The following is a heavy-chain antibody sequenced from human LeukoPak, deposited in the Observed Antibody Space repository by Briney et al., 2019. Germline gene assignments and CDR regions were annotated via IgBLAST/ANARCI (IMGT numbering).Heavy chain of an antibody. J-gene: IGHJ4*02. CDR3: ARVFGYSSSLIYYFDY. D-gene: IGHD6-6*01. CDR1: GYTFTSYY. Sequence: ASVKVSCKASGYTFTSYYMHWVRQAPGQGLEWMGIINPSGGSTSYAQKFQGRVTITTDESTSTAYMELSSLRSEDTAVYYCARVFGYSSSLIYYFDYWGQGTLVTVSS. V-gene: IGHV1-46*01. CDR2: INPSGGST.